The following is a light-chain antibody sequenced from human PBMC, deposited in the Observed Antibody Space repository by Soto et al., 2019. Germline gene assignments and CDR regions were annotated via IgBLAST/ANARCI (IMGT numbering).Light chain of an antibody. CDR1: QSVSSSY. Sequence: EIVLTQSPGTLSLSPGERATLSCRASQSVSSSYLAWYQQKPGQAPRLVIYGASSRATGIPDRFSGSGSGTDFSLTISRLEPEDFAVYYCQQYGSSPPNTLGQGTRLEIK. V-gene: IGKV3-20*01. CDR3: QQYGSSPPNT. J-gene: IGKJ5*01. CDR2: GAS.